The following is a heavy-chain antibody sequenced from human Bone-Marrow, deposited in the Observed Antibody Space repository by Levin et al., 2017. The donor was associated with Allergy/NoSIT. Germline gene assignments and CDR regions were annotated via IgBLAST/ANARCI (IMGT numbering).Heavy chain of an antibody. J-gene: IGHJ3*02. V-gene: IGHV2-5*02. CDR1: GFSLSPSGVS. Sequence: SGPTLVKPTQTLTLTCTFSGFSLSPSGVSVVWIRQPPGKALEWLALIYWDDDVRYRASLKRRLVILKDPSKNKVVLTLTNVDPADTATYFCARGKYQLLDAFDIWGQGTMVTVSS. CDR2: IYWDDDV. D-gene: IGHD2-2*01. CDR3: ARGKYQLLDAFDI.